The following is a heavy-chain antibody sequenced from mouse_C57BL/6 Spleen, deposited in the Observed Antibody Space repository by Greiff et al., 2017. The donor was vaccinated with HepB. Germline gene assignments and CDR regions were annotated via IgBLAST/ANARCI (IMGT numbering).Heavy chain of an antibody. CDR3: ARSPPDYYGSSSGGWYFDV. CDR2: IYPGNGDT. Sequence: QSGAELVRPGASVKMSCKASGYTFTSYNMHWVKQTPRQGLEWIGAIYPGNGDTSYNQKFKGKATLTVDKSSSTAYMQLSSLTSEDSAVYFCARSPPDYYGSSSGGWYFDVWGTGTTVTVSS. CDR1: GYTFTSYN. D-gene: IGHD1-1*01. J-gene: IGHJ1*03. V-gene: IGHV1-12*01.